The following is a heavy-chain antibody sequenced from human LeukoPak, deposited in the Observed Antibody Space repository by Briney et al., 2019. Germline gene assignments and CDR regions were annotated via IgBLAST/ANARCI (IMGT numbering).Heavy chain of an antibody. CDR1: GFTFRSYA. CDR3: AKAGSGSYRRGFDY. Sequence: GGSLRLSCAASGFTFRSYAMHWVRQAPGKGLEWVAVISYDGSNKYYADSVKGRFTISRENSKNTLYLQMNSLRAEDTAVYYCAKAGSGSYRRGFDYWGQGTLVTVSS. J-gene: IGHJ4*02. D-gene: IGHD3-10*01. V-gene: IGHV3-30*04. CDR2: ISYDGSNK.